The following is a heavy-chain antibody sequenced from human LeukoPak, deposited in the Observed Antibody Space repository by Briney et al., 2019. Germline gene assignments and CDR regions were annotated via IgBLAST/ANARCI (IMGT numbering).Heavy chain of an antibody. CDR3: ARVPVVPAANFDY. Sequence: SETLSLTCTVSGGSISSSSYYWGWLRQPPGKGREWIGSIYYSGSTYYNPSLKSRVTISVDTSKNQFSLKLSSVTAAATAVYYCARVPVVPAANFDYWGQGTLVTVSS. CDR1: GGSISSSSYY. CDR2: IYYSGST. V-gene: IGHV4-39*01. J-gene: IGHJ4*02. D-gene: IGHD2-2*01.